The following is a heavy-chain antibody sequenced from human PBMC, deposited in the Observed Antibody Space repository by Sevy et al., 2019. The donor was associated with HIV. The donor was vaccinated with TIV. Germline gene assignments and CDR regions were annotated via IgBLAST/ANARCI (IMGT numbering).Heavy chain of an antibody. V-gene: IGHV3-74*01. Sequence: GGSLRLSCAASGFTFSTYWMHWVRQVPGKGLVWVSRIDGDGSGTSYEDSVKGRFTISRDNAKNTLYLQMNSLRAEDTAVYYCARGFRDVWGKGTTVTVSS. J-gene: IGHJ6*04. CDR3: ARGFRDV. CDR1: GFTFSTYW. CDR2: IDGDGSGT.